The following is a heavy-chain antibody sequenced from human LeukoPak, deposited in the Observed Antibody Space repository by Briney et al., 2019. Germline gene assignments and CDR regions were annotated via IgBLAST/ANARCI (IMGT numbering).Heavy chain of an antibody. Sequence: GGSLRLSCAASGFTFSSYSMNWVRQAPGKVLEWVSSISSSSSYIYYAASVKGRFTISRDNAKNSLYLQMNSLRAEDTAVYYCARLPYYYDFWSGNMDVWGKGTTVTVSS. CDR1: GFTFSSYS. J-gene: IGHJ6*04. CDR3: ARLPYYYDFWSGNMDV. CDR2: ISSSSSYI. V-gene: IGHV3-21*01. D-gene: IGHD3-3*01.